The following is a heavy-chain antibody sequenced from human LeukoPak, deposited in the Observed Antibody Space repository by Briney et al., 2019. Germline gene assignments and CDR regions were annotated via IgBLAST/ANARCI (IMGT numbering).Heavy chain of an antibody. V-gene: IGHV4-39*07. CDR1: GGSISSSSHY. CDR3: ATTTIRLGY. J-gene: IGHJ4*02. D-gene: IGHD1-26*01. CDR2: ISNSGST. Sequence: SETLSLTCTVSGGSISSSSHYWGWIRQPPGKGLEWIGSISNSGSTYYNPSLKSRVTISVNTSNNQFSLKLSSVTAADTAVYYCATTTIRLGYWGQGTLVTVSS.